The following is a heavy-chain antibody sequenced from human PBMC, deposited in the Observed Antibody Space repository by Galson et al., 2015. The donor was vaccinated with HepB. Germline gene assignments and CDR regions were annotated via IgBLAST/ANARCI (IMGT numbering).Heavy chain of an antibody. CDR3: ASSGQTFAFDI. CDR2: IYHVGST. D-gene: IGHD3-10*01. Sequence: TLSLTCAVSGGSISSGGYSWSWLRQPPGKGLEWIGYIYHVGSTYYTPSLKSRVTISVDRSKNQFSLNLTSVTAADTAVYYCASSGQTFAFDIWGQGTMVTVSS. V-gene: IGHV4-30-2*01. J-gene: IGHJ3*02. CDR1: GGSISSGGYS.